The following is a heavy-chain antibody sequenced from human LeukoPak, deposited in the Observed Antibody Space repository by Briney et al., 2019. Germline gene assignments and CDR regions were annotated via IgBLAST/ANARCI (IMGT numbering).Heavy chain of an antibody. CDR1: GFTFSSYD. Sequence: PGRSLRLSCAASGFTFSSYDMHWVHQAPGKGLEWVAVISYDGSNKYYADSVKGRFTISRDNSKNTLYLQMNSLRAEDTAVYYCARDGSGWLQPPPGNFDYWGQGTLVTVSS. V-gene: IGHV3-30*03. CDR3: ARDGSGWLQPPPGNFDY. CDR2: ISYDGSNK. D-gene: IGHD6-19*01. J-gene: IGHJ4*02.